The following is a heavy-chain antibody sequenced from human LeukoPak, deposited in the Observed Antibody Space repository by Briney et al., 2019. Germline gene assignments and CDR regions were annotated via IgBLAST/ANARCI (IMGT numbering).Heavy chain of an antibody. CDR2: ISAYNGNA. D-gene: IGHD3-16*01. Sequence: ASVKVSCKASGYTFTGYYMHWVRQAPGQGLEWMGWISAYNGNANYAQKLQGRVTLTTDSATTTAYMELRSLRSEDTAIYYCSRAGGVAVAGDYWGQGTLVSVSS. CDR1: GYTFTGYY. V-gene: IGHV1-18*04. J-gene: IGHJ4*02. CDR3: SRAGGVAVAGDY.